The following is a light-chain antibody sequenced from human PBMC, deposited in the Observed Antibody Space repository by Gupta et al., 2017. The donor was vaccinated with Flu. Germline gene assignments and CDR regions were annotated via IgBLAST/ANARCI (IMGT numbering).Light chain of an antibody. CDR2: EVT. Sequence: QSALTQPASVSGSPGQPITISCTGTSSDVGGYNYVSWYQQHPGKAPKLMIYEVTDRPSGVSNRFSGSKSGNTASLTISGLHAEDEADYFCASYTTTSPWVFGGGTKLTVL. J-gene: IGLJ3*02. CDR1: SSDVGGYNY. CDR3: ASYTTTSPWV. V-gene: IGLV2-14*01.